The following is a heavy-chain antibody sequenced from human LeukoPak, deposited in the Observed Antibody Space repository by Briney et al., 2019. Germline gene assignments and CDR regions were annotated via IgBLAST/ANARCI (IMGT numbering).Heavy chain of an antibody. CDR1: GGSFSGYY. Sequence: PSETLSLTCAVYGGSFSGYYWSWIRQPPGKGLEWIGEINHSGSTNYNPSLKSRVTISVDTSKNQFSLKLSSVTAADTAVYYCARAIYYGSGSYYRNYYYYHMDVWGKGTTVTVSS. D-gene: IGHD3-10*01. V-gene: IGHV4-34*01. J-gene: IGHJ6*03. CDR3: ARAIYYGSGSYYRNYYYYHMDV. CDR2: INHSGST.